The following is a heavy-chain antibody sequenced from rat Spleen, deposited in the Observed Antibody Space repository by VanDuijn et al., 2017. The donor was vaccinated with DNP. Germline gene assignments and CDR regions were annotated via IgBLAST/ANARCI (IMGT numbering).Heavy chain of an antibody. CDR2: IWTGGST. V-gene: IGHV2-43*01. CDR3: ARDRRGYFDY. J-gene: IGHJ2*01. CDR1: GFSLTSYH. D-gene: IGHD1-11*01. Sequence: QVQLKESGPGLVQPSQTLSLACSVSGFSLTSYHIHWVRQPSGKGLEWMGVIWTGGSTEYNSALKSRLSISRDTSKSQVFLKMNSLQTEDTATYYCARDRRGYFDYWGQGVMVTVPS.